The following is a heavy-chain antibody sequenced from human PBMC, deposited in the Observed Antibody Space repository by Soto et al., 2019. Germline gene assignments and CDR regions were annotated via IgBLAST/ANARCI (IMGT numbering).Heavy chain of an antibody. J-gene: IGHJ4*02. CDR2: ISGSGGST. Sequence: GGSLRLSCAAPGFTFSSYAMSWVRQAPGKGLEWVSAISGSGGSTYYADSVKGRFTISRDNSKNTLYLQMNSLRAEDTAVYYCAKDPPSTYCSGGSCYVGGDFDYWGQGTLVTVSS. V-gene: IGHV3-23*01. D-gene: IGHD2-15*01. CDR3: AKDPPSTYCSGGSCYVGGDFDY. CDR1: GFTFSSYA.